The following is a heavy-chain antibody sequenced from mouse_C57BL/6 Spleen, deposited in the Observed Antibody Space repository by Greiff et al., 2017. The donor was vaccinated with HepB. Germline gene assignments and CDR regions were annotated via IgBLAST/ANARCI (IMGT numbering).Heavy chain of an antibody. J-gene: IGHJ2*01. D-gene: IGHD2-3*01. CDR2: IDPSDSET. V-gene: IGHV1-52*01. CDR1: GYTFTSYW. CDR3: ARDGYYEGYYFDY. Sequence: VQLQQPGAELVRPGSSVKLSCKASGYTFTSYWMHWVKQRPIQGLEWIGNIDPSDSETHYNQKFKDKATLTVDKSSSTAYMQLSSLTSEDSAVYYCARDGYYEGYYFDYWGQGTTLTVSS.